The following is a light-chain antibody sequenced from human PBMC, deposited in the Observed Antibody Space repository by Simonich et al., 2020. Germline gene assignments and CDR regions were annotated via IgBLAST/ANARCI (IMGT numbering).Light chain of an antibody. J-gene: IGKJ3*01. CDR1: QSVSSSY. V-gene: IGKV3-20*01. CDR2: GAS. Sequence: EIVLTQSPGTLSLSPGERATLSCRASQSVSSSYLAWYQPKPGQAPRLLIYGASSRATGIPDRFSGSGSGTDFTLTISRLEPEDFAVYYCQQYGSSPFTFGPGTKVYIK. CDR3: QQYGSSPFT.